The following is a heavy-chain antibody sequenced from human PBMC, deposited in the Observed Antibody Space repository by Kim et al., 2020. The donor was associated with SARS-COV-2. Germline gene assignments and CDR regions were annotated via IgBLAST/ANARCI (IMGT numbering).Heavy chain of an antibody. V-gene: IGHV4-59*01. Sequence: LKRRVTISVDTSKNQFSLKLTSLTAADTAVYYCARDRDPYYYGSGNGYFDPWGQGTLVTVSS. CDR3: ARDRDPYYYGSGNGYFDP. D-gene: IGHD3-10*01. J-gene: IGHJ5*02.